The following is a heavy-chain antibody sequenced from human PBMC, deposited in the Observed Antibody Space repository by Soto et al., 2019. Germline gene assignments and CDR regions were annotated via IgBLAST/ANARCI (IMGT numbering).Heavy chain of an antibody. D-gene: IGHD6-13*01. CDR1: GYTFTSYD. V-gene: IGHV1-8*01. J-gene: IGHJ6*02. Sequence: VASVKVSCKASGYTFTSYDINWVRQATGQGLEWMGWMNPNSGNTGYAQKFQGRVTMTRNTSISTAYMELSSLRSEDTAVYYCASLGYSSSWYNYGMDVWGQGTTVTVSS. CDR2: MNPNSGNT. CDR3: ASLGYSSSWYNYGMDV.